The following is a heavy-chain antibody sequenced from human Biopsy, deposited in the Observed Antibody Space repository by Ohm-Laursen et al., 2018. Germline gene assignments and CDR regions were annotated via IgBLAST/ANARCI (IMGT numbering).Heavy chain of an antibody. J-gene: IGHJ6*02. CDR2: INHRGST. V-gene: IGHV4-34*01. Sequence: GTLSLTWAIYGGSFSGYYWSWIRQPPGKGLEWIGEINHRGSTNYNPSLKSRVTISVDTSKNQFSLKLRSVTAADTAVYYCARAVDYYDPYYYYGLDVWGQGTTVTVSS. CDR3: ARAVDYYDPYYYYGLDV. CDR1: GGSFSGYY. D-gene: IGHD3-16*01.